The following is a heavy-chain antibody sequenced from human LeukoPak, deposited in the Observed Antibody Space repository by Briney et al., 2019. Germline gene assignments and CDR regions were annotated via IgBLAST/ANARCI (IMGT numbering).Heavy chain of an antibody. Sequence: ASVKVSCKASGGTFTSYGISWVRQAPGQGLEWMGWISAYNGNTNYAQKLQGRVTMTTDTSTSTAYMELRSLRSDDTAVYYCARGDVGVAVSTYFDYWGQGTLVTVSS. CDR1: GGTFTSYG. CDR2: ISAYNGNT. J-gene: IGHJ4*02. V-gene: IGHV1-18*01. CDR3: ARGDVGVAVSTYFDY. D-gene: IGHD2-15*01.